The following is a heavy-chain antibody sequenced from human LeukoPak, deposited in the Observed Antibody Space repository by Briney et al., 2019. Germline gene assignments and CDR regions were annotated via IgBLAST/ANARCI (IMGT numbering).Heavy chain of an antibody. Sequence: GGSLRLSCAASGFTFSSYSMNWVRQAPGKGLEWVSSISSSSSYIYYADSVKGRFTISRDNAKNSLYLQMNSLRAEDTAVYYCARDYYDSSGYYYFDYWGQGTLVTVSS. D-gene: IGHD3-22*01. V-gene: IGHV3-21*01. J-gene: IGHJ4*02. CDR2: ISSSSSYI. CDR1: GFTFSSYS. CDR3: ARDYYDSSGYYYFDY.